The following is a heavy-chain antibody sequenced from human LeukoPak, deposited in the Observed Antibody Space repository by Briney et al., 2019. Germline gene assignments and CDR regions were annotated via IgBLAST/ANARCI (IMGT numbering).Heavy chain of an antibody. CDR3: ASTEGSYDILTGYYHNDY. J-gene: IGHJ4*02. D-gene: IGHD3-9*01. V-gene: IGHV3-48*03. Sequence: GGSLRLSCAASGFTFSSYEMNWVRQAPGKGLEWVSYISSSGSTIYYADSVKGRFTISRDNAKNSLHLQMNSLRAEDTAVYYCASTEGSYDILTGYYHNDYWGQGTLVTVSS. CDR1: GFTFSSYE. CDR2: ISSSGSTI.